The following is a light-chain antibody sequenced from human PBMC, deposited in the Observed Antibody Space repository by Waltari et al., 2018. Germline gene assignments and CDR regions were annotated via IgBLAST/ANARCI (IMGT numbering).Light chain of an antibody. CDR2: LNSDGSH. V-gene: IGLV4-69*01. CDR3: QTWGTGIHV. CDR1: SGHSSYA. J-gene: IGLJ3*02. Sequence: QLVLTQSPSASASLGASVKLTCTLSSGHSSYAIAWHQQQPEKGPRYLMKLNSDGSHSKGDGIPDRFSGSISGAERYRTISSRQSEDEADYYCQTWGTGIHVFGGGTKLTVL.